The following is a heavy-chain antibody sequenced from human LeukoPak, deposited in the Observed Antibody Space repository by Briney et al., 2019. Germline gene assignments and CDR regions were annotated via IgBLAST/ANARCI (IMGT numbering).Heavy chain of an antibody. Sequence: PSETLSLTCAVYGGSFSGYYWSWIRQPPGKGLEWIGEIILSGSTNYNQSLKSRVTISVDTSKNQFSLKLSSVTAADTAVYYCARGAYYGSGSYHLGYWGQGTLVTVSS. CDR2: IILSGST. V-gene: IGHV4-34*01. J-gene: IGHJ4*02. CDR1: GGSFSGYY. CDR3: ARGAYYGSGSYHLGY. D-gene: IGHD3-10*01.